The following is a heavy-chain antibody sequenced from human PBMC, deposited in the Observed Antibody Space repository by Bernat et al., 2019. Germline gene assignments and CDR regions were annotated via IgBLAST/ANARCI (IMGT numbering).Heavy chain of an antibody. CDR2: IYYSGST. J-gene: IGHJ4*02. Sequence: QVQLQESGPGLVKPSQTLSLTCTVSGGSISSGDYYCSWIRQLPGKGLEWIGYIYYSGSTYYNPSPKSRVTISVDTSKNQFSLKLSSVTAANTAVYYCARAEMECGSTNCYGPFDYWGQGTLVTVSS. D-gene: IGHD2-2*01. V-gene: IGHV4-30-4*01. CDR1: GGSISSGDYY. CDR3: ARAEMECGSTNCYGPFDY.